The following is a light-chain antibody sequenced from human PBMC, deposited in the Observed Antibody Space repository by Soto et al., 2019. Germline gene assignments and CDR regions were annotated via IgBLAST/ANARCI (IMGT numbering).Light chain of an antibody. J-gene: IGLJ1*01. V-gene: IGLV1-44*01. Sequence: QSVLTQPPSASGTPGQRVTISCSGSSSNIESNTVTWYQQLPGTAPKLVIYSNYDRPSGVPDRFSGYTSGTSAPLVIRGLQSEDEADYYWAAWDDILSCYVFGDGTKVTVL. CDR2: SNY. CDR1: SSNIESNT. CDR3: AAWDDILSCYV.